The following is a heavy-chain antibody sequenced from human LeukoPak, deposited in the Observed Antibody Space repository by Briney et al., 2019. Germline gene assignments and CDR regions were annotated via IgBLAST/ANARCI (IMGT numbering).Heavy chain of an antibody. CDR2: IRYDGSNK. D-gene: IGHD1-26*01. CDR3: ARGADSGSYSDY. V-gene: IGHV3-30*02. J-gene: IGHJ4*02. Sequence: QSGGSLRLSCAASGFTFSSYGMHWVRQAPGKGLEWVAFIRYDGSNKYYADSVKGRFTISRDNSKNTLYLQMNSLRAEDTAVYYCARGADSGSYSDYWGQGTLVTASS. CDR1: GFTFSSYG.